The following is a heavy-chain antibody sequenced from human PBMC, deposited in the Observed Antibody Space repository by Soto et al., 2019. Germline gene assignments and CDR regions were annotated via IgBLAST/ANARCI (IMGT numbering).Heavy chain of an antibody. Sequence: QVQLVQSGAEVKKPGSSEKVSCKASGGTFSSYAISWVRQAPGQGLEWMGGIIPIFGTANYAQKFQGRVTITADESTSTAYSELGSLRSEDTAVYYCARVLDAAMTRTFDPWGQGTLVTVSS. D-gene: IGHD5-18*01. J-gene: IGHJ5*02. CDR2: IIPIFGTA. CDR1: GGTFSSYA. V-gene: IGHV1-69*01. CDR3: ARVLDAAMTRTFDP.